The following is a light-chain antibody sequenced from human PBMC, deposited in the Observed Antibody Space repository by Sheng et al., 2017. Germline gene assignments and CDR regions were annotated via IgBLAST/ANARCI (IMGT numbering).Light chain of an antibody. Sequence: IQLTQSPSSLSASVGDRVTVTCRAGQGVSNYLAWYQQKPGTAPKLLIYAASTLQSGVPSRFSGSGSGTNFTLTISSLQPEDFATYYCQQYNDYPVTFGQGTRLEIK. CDR1: QGVSNY. CDR3: QQYNDYPVT. J-gene: IGKJ5*01. V-gene: IGKV1-9*01. CDR2: AAS.